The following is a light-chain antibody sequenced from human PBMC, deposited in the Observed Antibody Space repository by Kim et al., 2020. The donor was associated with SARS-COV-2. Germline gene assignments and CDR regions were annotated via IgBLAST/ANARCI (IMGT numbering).Light chain of an antibody. CDR2: DVS. V-gene: IGLV2-14*03. J-gene: IGLJ3*02. CDR3: TSYTRSDTWV. CDR1: SSDVGGYNY. Sequence: QSALTQPASVSGSPGQSITISCTGTSSDVGGYNYVSWYQQHPGKAPKFMIYDVSKRPSGVSNRFSGSKSGNTASLSISGLQPEDEADYYCTSYTRSDTWVFGGGTQLTVL.